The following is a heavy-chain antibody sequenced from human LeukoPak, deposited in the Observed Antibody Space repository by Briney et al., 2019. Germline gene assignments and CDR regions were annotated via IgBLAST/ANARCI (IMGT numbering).Heavy chain of an antibody. CDR1: GGSISSYY. CDR2: FHTTGST. CDR3: ARYFDL. V-gene: IGHV4-4*07. J-gene: IGHJ2*01. Sequence: SETLSLTCTVSGGSISSYYWNWIRQPAGKGLEWIGRFHTTGSTNYNPSLKSRLTMSVDTSKNQFSLKLSSVTAADTAVYYCARYFDLWGRGTQVTLSS.